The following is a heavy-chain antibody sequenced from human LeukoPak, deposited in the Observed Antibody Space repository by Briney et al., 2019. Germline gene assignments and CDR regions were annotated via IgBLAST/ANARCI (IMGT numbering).Heavy chain of an antibody. J-gene: IGHJ4*02. CDR2: IRAGSSTI. CDR3: ARDIPDY. Sequence: GGSLRLSCAASGFTFSTYSMNWVRQAPGKGLEWVSYIRAGSSTIYYTDSVKGRFTISRDNAKNSLYLQMNSLRDEDTAVYYCARDIPDYWGQGTLVTVSS. V-gene: IGHV3-48*02. CDR1: GFTFSTYS.